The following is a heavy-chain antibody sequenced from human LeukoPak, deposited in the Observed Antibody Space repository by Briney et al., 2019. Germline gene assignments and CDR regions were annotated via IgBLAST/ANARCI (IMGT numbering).Heavy chain of an antibody. CDR2: INHSGST. Sequence: SETLSLTCAVYGGSFSGYYWSWIRQPPGKGLEWIGEINHSGSTNYNPSLKSRVTISVDTSKNQFSLKLSSVTAADTAVYYCARGMPVVPAADRDYGMDVWGQGTTVTVSS. CDR1: GGSFSGYY. V-gene: IGHV4-34*01. D-gene: IGHD2-2*01. J-gene: IGHJ6*02. CDR3: ARGMPVVPAADRDYGMDV.